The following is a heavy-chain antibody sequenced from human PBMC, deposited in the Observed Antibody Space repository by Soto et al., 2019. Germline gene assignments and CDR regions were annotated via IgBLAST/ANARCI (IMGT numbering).Heavy chain of an antibody. CDR1: GFTFSDFY. CDR2: ISSSSGYT. CDR3: ARNGVQLYLPPAY. V-gene: IGHV3-11*06. J-gene: IGHJ4*02. Sequence: GGSLRLSCAASGFTFSDFYMSWIRQAPGTGLEWVSYISSSSGYTNYADSVKGRFTISRDNAKNSLYLQMNSLRAEDTAVYYCARNGVQLYLPPAYWGQGTLVTVSS. D-gene: IGHD2-2*02.